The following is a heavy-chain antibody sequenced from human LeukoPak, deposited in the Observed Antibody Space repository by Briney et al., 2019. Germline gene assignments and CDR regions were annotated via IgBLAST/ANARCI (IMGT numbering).Heavy chain of an antibody. D-gene: IGHD3-22*01. J-gene: IGHJ4*02. V-gene: IGHV1-69*11. CDR1: GGTFSSYA. CDR2: IIPILGTA. CDR3: ARLPYYYDSSGYMD. Sequence: SVKVSCKASGGTFSSYAISWVRQAPGQGLEWMGRIIPILGTANYAQKFQGRVTITTDESTSTAYMELSSLRSEDTAVYYCARLPYYYDSSGYMDWGQGTLVTVSS.